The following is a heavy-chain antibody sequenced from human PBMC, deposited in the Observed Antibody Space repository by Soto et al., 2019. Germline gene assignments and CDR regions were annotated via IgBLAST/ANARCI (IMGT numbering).Heavy chain of an antibody. D-gene: IGHD3-10*01. V-gene: IGHV3-21*01. Sequence: PGESLRLSCAASGFTFSGHTINWVRQAPGKGLEWVSSVSSSSSYIYYADSVKGRFTVSRDNAEKSLYLQMNSLRAEDTAMYYCARCMGFDGSGYAFFDSWGQGTLVTVSS. CDR3: ARCMGFDGSGYAFFDS. CDR2: VSSSSSYI. CDR1: GFTFSGHT. J-gene: IGHJ4*02.